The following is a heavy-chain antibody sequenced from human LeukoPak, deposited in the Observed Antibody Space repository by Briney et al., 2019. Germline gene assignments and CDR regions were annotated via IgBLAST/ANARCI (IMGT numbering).Heavy chain of an antibody. CDR3: ARMGSYSEFDY. CDR1: GYTFTSYD. J-gene: IGHJ4*02. V-gene: IGHV1-8*01. CDR2: MSPNSGNT. D-gene: IGHD1-26*01. Sequence: ASVKVSCKASGYTFTSYDINWVRQAPGQGLEWMGWMSPNSGNTGYAQKFQGRVTMTRNTSISTAYMELSSLRSEDTAVYYCARMGSYSEFDYWGQGTLVTVSS.